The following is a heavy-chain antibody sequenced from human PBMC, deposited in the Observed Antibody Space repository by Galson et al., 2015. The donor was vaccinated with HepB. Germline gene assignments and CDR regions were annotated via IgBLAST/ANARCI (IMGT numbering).Heavy chain of an antibody. J-gene: IGHJ2*01. Sequence: SLRLSCAASGFTFSSYAMSWVRQAPGKGLEWVSAISGSGGSTYYADSVKGRFTISRDNSKNTLYLQMNSLRAEDTAVYYCAKDQDDDYGDYGDRYFDLWGRGTLVTVSS. V-gene: IGHV3-23*01. CDR3: AKDQDDDYGDYGDRYFDL. D-gene: IGHD4-17*01. CDR2: ISGSGGST. CDR1: GFTFSSYA.